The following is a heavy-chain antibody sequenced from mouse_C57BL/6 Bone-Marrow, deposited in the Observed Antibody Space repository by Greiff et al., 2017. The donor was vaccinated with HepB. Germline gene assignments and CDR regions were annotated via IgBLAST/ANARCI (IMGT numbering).Heavy chain of an antibody. CDR2: ISSGSSTI. V-gene: IGHV5-17*01. CDR1: GFTFSDYG. J-gene: IGHJ4*01. D-gene: IGHD2-4*01. Sequence: EVQLKESGGGLVKPGGSLKLSCAASGFTFSDYGMHWVRQAPEKGLEWVAYISSGSSTIYYADTVKGRFTISRDNAKNTLFLQMTSLRSEDTAMYYCALYYDYDFGWAMDYWGQGTSVTVSS. CDR3: ALYYDYDFGWAMDY.